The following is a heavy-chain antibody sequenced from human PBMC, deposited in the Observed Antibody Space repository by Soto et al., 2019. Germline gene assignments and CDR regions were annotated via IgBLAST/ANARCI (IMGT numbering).Heavy chain of an antibody. Sequence: SETLSLTCAVSGGSISSSNWWSWGRQPPGKGLDWIGEIYHSGSTNYNPSLKSRVTISVDKSKNQFSLKLSSVTAADTAVYYCARTWIQLYYYYGMDVWGQGTTVTVSS. CDR2: IYHSGST. CDR1: GGSISSSNW. D-gene: IGHD5-18*01. CDR3: ARTWIQLYYYYGMDV. J-gene: IGHJ6*02. V-gene: IGHV4-4*02.